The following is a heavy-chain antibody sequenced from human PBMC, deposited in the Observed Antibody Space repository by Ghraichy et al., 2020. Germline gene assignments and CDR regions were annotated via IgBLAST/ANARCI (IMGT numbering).Heavy chain of an antibody. V-gene: IGHV3-23*01. CDR1: GFTFISYS. Sequence: GGSLRLSCAASGFTFISYSMSWVRQAPGKGLEWVSGINGKGDNTYYADSVKGWFTISRDSSTNTLYLQLHSLRAEDTAFYFCAKEMFSSPRSAFHSWGQGTLVTVSS. CDR2: INGKGDNT. CDR3: AKEMFSSPRSAFHS. J-gene: IGHJ4*02. D-gene: IGHD6-13*01.